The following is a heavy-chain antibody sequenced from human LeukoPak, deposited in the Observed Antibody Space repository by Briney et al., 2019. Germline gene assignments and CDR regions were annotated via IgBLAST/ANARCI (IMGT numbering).Heavy chain of an antibody. D-gene: IGHD3-22*01. CDR2: INRSGST. Sequence: SETLSLTCAVYGGSFSGYYWSWIRQPPGKGLEWIGEINRSGSTNYNPSLKSRVTISVDTSKNQFSLKLSSVTAADTAVYYCACLTTADAFDIWGQGTMVTVSS. CDR3: ACLTTADAFDI. J-gene: IGHJ3*02. V-gene: IGHV4-34*01. CDR1: GGSFSGYY.